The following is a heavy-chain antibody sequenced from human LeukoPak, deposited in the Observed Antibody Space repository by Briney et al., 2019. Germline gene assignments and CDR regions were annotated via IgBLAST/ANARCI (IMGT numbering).Heavy chain of an antibody. CDR2: LGACGGTT. CDR3: ARKYYDYVWGSYRDSYCDY. D-gene: IGHD3-16*02. J-gene: IGHJ4*02. Sequence: PGGSLNLPCPASGFPFTSYPRTWARQPPGGGLERVSLLGACGGTTYYAGSVKGRFTISRDNSKNTLYLQMNSLRAEDTAVYYGARKYYDYVWGSYRDSYCDYWGQGTLVTVSS. CDR1: GFPFTSYP. V-gene: IGHV3-23*01.